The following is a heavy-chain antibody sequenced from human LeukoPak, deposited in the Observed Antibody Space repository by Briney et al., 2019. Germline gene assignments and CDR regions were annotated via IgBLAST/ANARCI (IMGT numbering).Heavy chain of an antibody. Sequence: SETLSLTCAVSGDSISSSSYYWGWIRQPPGKGLEWIGSIYYSGSTNYNPSLKSRVTISLDTSKNQFSLDLTSVTAADTAVYYCARFTPQGYGWGGYNRFDPWGQGTLVTVSS. J-gene: IGHJ5*02. D-gene: IGHD3-16*01. CDR2: IYYSGST. CDR1: GDSISSSSYY. V-gene: IGHV4-39*07. CDR3: ARFTPQGYGWGGYNRFDP.